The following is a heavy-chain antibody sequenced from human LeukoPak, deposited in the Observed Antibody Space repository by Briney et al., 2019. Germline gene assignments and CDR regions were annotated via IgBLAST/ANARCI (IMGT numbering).Heavy chain of an antibody. J-gene: IGHJ4*02. CDR2: ITGDGIRT. D-gene: IGHD6-19*01. CDR1: GFTFDDYA. Sequence: GGSLRLSCAASGFTFDDYAMHWVRQAPGKGLEWVSLITGDGIRTYYADSVKGRFTISRDNSKNSLYLQMNSLRTEDTALYYCAKEGPIAVVGYFDYWGQGTLVTVSS. V-gene: IGHV3-43*02. CDR3: AKEGPIAVVGYFDY.